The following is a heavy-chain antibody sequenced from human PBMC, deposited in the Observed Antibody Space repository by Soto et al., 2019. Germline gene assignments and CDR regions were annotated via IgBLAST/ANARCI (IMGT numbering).Heavy chain of an antibody. J-gene: IGHJ6*02. CDR3: ARVSYDFWSGYYRSNYYYYGMDV. CDR2: IYYSGST. CDR1: GGSISSYY. Sequence: QVQLQESGPGLVKPSETLSLTCTVSGGSISSYYWSWIRQPPGKGLEWIGYIYYSGSTNYNPSLKSRVTISVDTSKNQFSLKLSSVTAADTAMYYCARVSYDFWSGYYRSNYYYYGMDVWGQGTTVTVSS. D-gene: IGHD3-3*01. V-gene: IGHV4-59*01.